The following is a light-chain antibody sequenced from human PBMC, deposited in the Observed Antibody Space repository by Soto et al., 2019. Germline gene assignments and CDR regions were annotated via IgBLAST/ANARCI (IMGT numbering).Light chain of an antibody. V-gene: IGKV1-5*01. CDR2: DAS. J-gene: IGKJ1*01. CDR3: QQYNDYWT. CDR1: QSISSW. Sequence: DIQMTQSPSTLPASVGDRVTITCRASQSISSWLAWYQQKPGKAPKLLIYDASTLESGVPSRFSGSGSGTEFTLTISSLQPDDFATYYCQQYNDYWTFGPGTKVEI.